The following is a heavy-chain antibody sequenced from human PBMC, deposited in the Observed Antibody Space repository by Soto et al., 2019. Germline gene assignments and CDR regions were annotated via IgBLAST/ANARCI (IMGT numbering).Heavy chain of an antibody. V-gene: IGHV3-33*01. Sequence: QVQLVESGGGVVQPGRSLRLSCAASGFTFSSYGMRWVRQAPGKGLEWVAVIWYDGSNKYYADSVKGRFTISRDNSKNTLYLQMNSLRAEDTAVYYCASEYCSGGRCYYYGMDVWGQGTTVTVSS. CDR3: ASEYCSGGRCYYYGMDV. CDR2: IWYDGSNK. CDR1: GFTFSSYG. J-gene: IGHJ6*02. D-gene: IGHD2-15*01.